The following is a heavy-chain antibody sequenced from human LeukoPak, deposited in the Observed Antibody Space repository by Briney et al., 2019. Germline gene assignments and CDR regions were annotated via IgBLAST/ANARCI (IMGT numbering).Heavy chain of an antibody. CDR3: GRAPSAAGTIDY. V-gene: IGHV3-74*01. J-gene: IGHJ4*02. CDR1: GFTFNSYW. Sequence: GGSMRISCAVSGFTFNSYWMHWVRQTPGKGLVWVSRLNSDGSSTSYADSVRGRFTISRDNAKNTLYLQMNSLRDEDMAVYYCGRAPSAAGTIDYWGPGSLVTVSS. D-gene: IGHD6-13*01. CDR2: LNSDGSST.